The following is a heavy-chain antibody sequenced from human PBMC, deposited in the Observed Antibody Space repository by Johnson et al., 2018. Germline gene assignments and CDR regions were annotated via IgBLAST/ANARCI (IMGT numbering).Heavy chain of an antibody. CDR3: AREEGLASPMDV. V-gene: IGHV3-74*01. CDR2: INSAGSST. Sequence: VQLVQSGGGLVQPGGSLRLSCVASGFTFSNYWMHWVRQAPGKGLVWVSRINSAGSSTSSAHSVKGRFTISRDNARNRLYLQMNSLRVEDAAVYYCAREEGLASPMDVWGQGTTVTVSS. J-gene: IGHJ6*02. CDR1: GFTFSNYW.